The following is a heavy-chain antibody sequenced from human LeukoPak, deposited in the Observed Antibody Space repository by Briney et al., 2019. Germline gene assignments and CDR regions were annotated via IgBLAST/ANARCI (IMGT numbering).Heavy chain of an antibody. Sequence: SVKVSCKASGGTFSSYTISWVRQAPGQGLEWMGRIIPILGIANYAQKFQGRVTITADKYTSTAYMELSSLRSEDTAVYYCARGGSSGWYDWYFDLWGRGTLVTVSS. D-gene: IGHD6-19*01. V-gene: IGHV1-69*02. CDR2: IIPILGIA. CDR1: GGTFSSYT. CDR3: ARGGSSGWYDWYFDL. J-gene: IGHJ2*01.